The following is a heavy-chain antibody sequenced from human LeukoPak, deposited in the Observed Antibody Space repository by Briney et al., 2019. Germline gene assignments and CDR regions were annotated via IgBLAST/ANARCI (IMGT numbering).Heavy chain of an antibody. V-gene: IGHV3-7*01. Sequence: PSETLSLTCTVSGGSISSYYWSWIRQPPGKGLEWVANIKQDGSEKYYVDSVKGRFTISRDNAKNSLYLQMNSLRVEDTAVYYCARKNGLDYWGQGTLVTVSS. CDR1: GGSISSYY. J-gene: IGHJ4*02. CDR3: ARKNGLDY. CDR2: IKQDGSEK.